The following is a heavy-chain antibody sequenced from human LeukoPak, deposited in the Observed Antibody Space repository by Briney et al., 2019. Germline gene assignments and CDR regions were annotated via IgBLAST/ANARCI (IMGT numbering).Heavy chain of an antibody. D-gene: IGHD6-19*01. CDR1: GFSLSTTGLG. CDR3: AHISSAWYSRPFVDY. CDR2: IYWDDDK. Sequence: SGPTLVKPTQTLTLTCTFSGFSLSTTGLGVAWIRQPPGKALEWLALIYWDDDKRYSPSLKSRLTITKDTSKNQVVLTMTNMDPVDTATYYCAHISSAWYSRPFVDYWGQGTLVTVSS. J-gene: IGHJ4*02. V-gene: IGHV2-5*02.